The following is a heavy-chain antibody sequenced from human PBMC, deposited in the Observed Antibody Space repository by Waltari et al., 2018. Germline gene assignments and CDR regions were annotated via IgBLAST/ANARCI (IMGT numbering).Heavy chain of an antibody. V-gene: IGHV4-59*01. J-gene: IGHJ2*01. Sequence: QVQLQESGPGLVKPSETLSLTCTVSGGSISSYYWSWIRQPPGKGLEWIGYIYYSGSTNYNPSLKSRVTISVDTSKNQFSLKLSSVTAADTAVYYCARVPITVARLWYFDLWGRGTLVTVSS. D-gene: IGHD3-10*01. CDR1: GGSISSYY. CDR2: IYYSGST. CDR3: ARVPITVARLWYFDL.